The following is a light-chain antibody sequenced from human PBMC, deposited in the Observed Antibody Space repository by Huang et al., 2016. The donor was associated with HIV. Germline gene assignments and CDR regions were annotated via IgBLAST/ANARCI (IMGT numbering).Light chain of an antibody. J-gene: IGKJ5*01. CDR3: QQYYTTPRDT. CDR2: AAS. V-gene: IGKV1-NL1*01. CDR1: QDIRSS. Sequence: DIQMTQSPSSLSASVGDRVTITCRASQDIRSSLAWYQQKPGKAPNLLRFAASRWESGVPSRFSGSGAGTDYTLTISSLQPEDFATYYCQQYYTTPRDTFGQGTRLAIK.